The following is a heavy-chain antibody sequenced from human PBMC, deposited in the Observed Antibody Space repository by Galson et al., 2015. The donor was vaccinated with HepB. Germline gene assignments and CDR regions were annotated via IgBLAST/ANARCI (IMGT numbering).Heavy chain of an antibody. J-gene: IGHJ3*02. CDR2: INGEGRGI. D-gene: IGHD2-15*01. V-gene: IGHV3-74*01. CDR3: ARGGLLYALDI. Sequence: SLRLSCAASGFTLSSHSMNWVRQAPGEGLVWVSQINGEGRGIGHADSVRGRFTISRDNAKNTLYLQMNSLRVEDTAVYYCARGGLLYALDIWGQGTMVTVSS. CDR1: GFTLSSHS.